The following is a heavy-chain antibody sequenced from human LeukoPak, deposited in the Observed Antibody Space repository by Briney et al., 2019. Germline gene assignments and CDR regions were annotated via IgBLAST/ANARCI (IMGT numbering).Heavy chain of an antibody. Sequence: GGSLRLSCAASGFTFSSYWMHWVRQAPGKGLVWVSRIKSDGSSTSYADSVKGRFTISRDNTKNTLYLQMNSLRAEDTAMYYCARRGAATDAFDIWGQGTMVTVSS. V-gene: IGHV3-74*01. D-gene: IGHD1-26*01. J-gene: IGHJ3*02. CDR2: IKSDGSST. CDR1: GFTFSSYW. CDR3: ARRGAATDAFDI.